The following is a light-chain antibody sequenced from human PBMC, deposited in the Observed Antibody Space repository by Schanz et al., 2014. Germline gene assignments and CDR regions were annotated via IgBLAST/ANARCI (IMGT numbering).Light chain of an antibody. V-gene: IGKV3-20*01. CDR3: QQYGSSALT. CDR1: QSVSSY. Sequence: ETVLTQSPVTLSLSPGERATLSCRASQSVSSYLAWYQQKPGQAPRLLIYDASNRATGIPARFSGSGSGTDFTLSISRLDPEDFAVYYCQQYGSSALTFGGGNKVEIK. J-gene: IGKJ4*01. CDR2: DAS.